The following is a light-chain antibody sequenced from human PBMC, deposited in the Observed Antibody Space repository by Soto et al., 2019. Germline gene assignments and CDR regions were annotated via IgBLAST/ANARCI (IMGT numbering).Light chain of an antibody. J-gene: IGKJ2*01. CDR3: QQTYSVPWT. CDR1: QSISTF. V-gene: IGKV1-39*01. CDR2: GAS. Sequence: DIQMTQSPSSLSASVGDRVTLTCRASQSISTFLNWYQSKPGQAPTMLIYGASSSQRWVPSRFVGSGSETEFTLAITSLQPEDFATYFCQQTYSVPWTFGQGTKVE.